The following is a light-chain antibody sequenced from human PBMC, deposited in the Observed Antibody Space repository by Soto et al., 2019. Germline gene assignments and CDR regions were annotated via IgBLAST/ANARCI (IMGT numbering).Light chain of an antibody. CDR2: LGS. Sequence: DIVMTQSTLSLPVTPGEPASISCRSSQSLLHTNGYNYLDSYLQKPGQSPQALIYLGSNRSSGVPDRFSGSGSGTDFTLKISRVEAEDVGVYYCMQPLQTPRTFGQGTKWQIK. CDR3: MQPLQTPRT. J-gene: IGKJ1*01. V-gene: IGKV2-28*01. CDR1: QSLLHTNGYNY.